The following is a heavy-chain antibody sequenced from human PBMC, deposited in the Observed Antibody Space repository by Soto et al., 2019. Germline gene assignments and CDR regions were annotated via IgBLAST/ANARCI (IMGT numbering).Heavy chain of an antibody. Sequence: PGESLKISCQGSGYTFTDYWIGWVRQMPGKGLEWMGIIYPGDSDARYSPSFQDHVTFSVDKSISTAYLQWSSLRASDTAMYYCAQGFSMEYFDFWGQGTLVTVSS. CDR1: GYTFTDYW. CDR2: IYPGDSDA. CDR3: AQGFSMEYFDF. D-gene: IGHD3-3*01. V-gene: IGHV5-51*01. J-gene: IGHJ4*02.